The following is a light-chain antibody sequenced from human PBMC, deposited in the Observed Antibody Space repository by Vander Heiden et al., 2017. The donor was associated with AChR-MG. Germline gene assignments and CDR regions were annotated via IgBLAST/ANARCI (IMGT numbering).Light chain of an antibody. J-gene: IGKJ5*01. CDR2: RAS. CDR1: QSIGTW. V-gene: IGKV1-5*03. CDR3: QQCSSYSDIS. Sequence: DIQMTQSPSTLSASVGDRVTITCRASQSIGTWLAWYQQNQGKSPRLLIYRASNLESGVPSRFSGSGSGTEFTLTISSLQPDEFGTYYCQQCSSYSDISFGQGTRLEIK.